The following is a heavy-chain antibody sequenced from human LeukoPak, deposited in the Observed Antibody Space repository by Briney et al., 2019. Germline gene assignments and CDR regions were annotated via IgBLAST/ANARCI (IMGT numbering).Heavy chain of an antibody. CDR2: ISGSGGST. CDR3: AKAHDYGGYYGMDV. V-gene: IGHV3-23*01. CDR1: GFTFSSYA. J-gene: IGHJ6*02. D-gene: IGHD4-23*01. Sequence: PGGSLRLCCAASGFTFSSYAMSWVRQAPGKGLEWVSAISGSGGSTYYADSVKGRFTISRDNSKNTLYLQMNSLRAEDTAVYYCAKAHDYGGYYGMDVWGQGTTVTVSS.